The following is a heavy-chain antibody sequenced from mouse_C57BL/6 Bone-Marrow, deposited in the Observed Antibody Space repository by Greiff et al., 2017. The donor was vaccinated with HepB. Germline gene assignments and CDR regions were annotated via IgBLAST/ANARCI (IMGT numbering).Heavy chain of an antibody. V-gene: IGHV2-6*01. Sequence: QVQLKESGPGLVAPSQSLSITCTVSGFSLTSYGVDWVRQSPGKGLEWLGVIWGVGSTNYNSALKSRLSISKDNSKSQVFLKMNSLRTDDTAMYYCASGYSYWGQGTSVTVSS. CDR1: GFSLTSYG. D-gene: IGHD2-12*01. CDR2: IWGVGST. CDR3: ASGYSY. J-gene: IGHJ4*01.